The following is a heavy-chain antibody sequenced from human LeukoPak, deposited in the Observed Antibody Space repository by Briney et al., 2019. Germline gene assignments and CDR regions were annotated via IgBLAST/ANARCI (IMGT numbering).Heavy chain of an antibody. CDR2: IYYSGST. Sequence: SETLSLTCTVSGGSISSYYWSWIRQPPGKGLEWIGYIYYSGSTNYNPSLKSRVTISVDTSKNQFSLKLSSVTAADTAAYYCAGRWVRGYSLDYWGQGTLVTVSS. CDR1: GGSISSYY. V-gene: IGHV4-59*01. J-gene: IGHJ4*02. CDR3: AGRWVRGYSLDY. D-gene: IGHD5-18*01.